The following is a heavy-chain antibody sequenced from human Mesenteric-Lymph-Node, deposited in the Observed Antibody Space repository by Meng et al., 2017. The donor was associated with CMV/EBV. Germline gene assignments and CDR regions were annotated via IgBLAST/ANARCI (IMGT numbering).Heavy chain of an antibody. D-gene: IGHD2-2*01. CDR2: IHHSGST. J-gene: IGHJ4*02. CDR3: AREGYCSSTSCLDYYFDY. CDR1: GGSVSSGAYY. V-gene: IGHV4-31*03. Sequence: SETLSLTCTVSGGSVSSGAYYWSWIRQLPGKVLEWIGYIHHSGSTYQNPSLKSRVTISLDTSKNQFSLKLRSVTAADTAVYYCAREGYCSSTSCLDYYFDYWGQGTLVTVSS.